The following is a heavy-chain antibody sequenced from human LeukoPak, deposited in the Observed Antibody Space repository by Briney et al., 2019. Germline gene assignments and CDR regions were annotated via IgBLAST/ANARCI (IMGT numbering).Heavy chain of an antibody. Sequence: PGGSLRLSCVASVLTFSSYEIDWVRQAPGKGLEWVSYISTSGDTIYYADSVKGRFTISRDNAKNSAYLQMNSLRAEDTAVYYCAGLWTNGWDVWGQGTTVTVS. CDR2: ISTSGDTI. CDR3: AGLWTNGWDV. CDR1: VLTFSSYE. D-gene: IGHD3/OR15-3a*01. V-gene: IGHV3-48*03. J-gene: IGHJ6*02.